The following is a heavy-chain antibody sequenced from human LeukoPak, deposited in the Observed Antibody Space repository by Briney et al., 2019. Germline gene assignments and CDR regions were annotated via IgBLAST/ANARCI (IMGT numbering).Heavy chain of an antibody. D-gene: IGHD6-13*01. J-gene: IGHJ4*02. Sequence: GGSLRLSCAASGFTFDDYAMHWVRQAPGKGLEWVSGISWNSGSIGYADSVKGRFTISRDNAKNSLYLQMNSLRAEDTALYYCAKDHYRYSSSSTGLFDYWGQGTLVTVSS. CDR3: AKDHYRYSSSSTGLFDY. CDR1: GFTFDDYA. V-gene: IGHV3-9*01. CDR2: ISWNSGSI.